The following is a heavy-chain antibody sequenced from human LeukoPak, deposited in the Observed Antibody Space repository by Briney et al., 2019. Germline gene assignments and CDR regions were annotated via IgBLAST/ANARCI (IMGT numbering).Heavy chain of an antibody. CDR2: IYHSGST. V-gene: IGHV4-38-2*02. Sequence: PSETLSLTCTVSGYSISSGYYWGWIRQPPGKGLEWIGSIYHSGSTYYNPSLKSRVTISVDTSKNQFSLKLSSVTAADTAVYYCARSGFDEETGCYYMDVWGKGTTVTVSS. CDR3: ARSGFDEETGCYYMDV. D-gene: IGHD5-12*01. J-gene: IGHJ6*03. CDR1: GYSISSGYY.